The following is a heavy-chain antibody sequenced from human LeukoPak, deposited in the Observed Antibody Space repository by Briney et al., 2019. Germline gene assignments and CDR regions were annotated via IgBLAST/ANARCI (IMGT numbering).Heavy chain of an antibody. J-gene: IGHJ4*02. CDR2: ISGSGGST. Sequence: GGSLRLSCAASGFTFSSYAMSWVRQAPGKGLEWVSAISGSGGSTYYADSVKGRFTISRDNAKNSPYLQMNSLRAEDTAVYYCAREQLAFDYWGQGTLVTVSS. V-gene: IGHV3-23*01. D-gene: IGHD6-13*01. CDR1: GFTFSSYA. CDR3: AREQLAFDY.